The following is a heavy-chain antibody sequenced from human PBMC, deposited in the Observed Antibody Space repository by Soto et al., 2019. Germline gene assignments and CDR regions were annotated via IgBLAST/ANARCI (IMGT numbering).Heavy chain of an antibody. D-gene: IGHD3-16*01. Sequence: SGPTLVNPTQALTLTCALSGFSVSARGVGVGWIRQPPGKALEWLAIIYWNDDKLYRPSLQSRLTITKDTSKNQVVLTMTNMDPVDTATYYCAHSPWGAAPDYWGQGTPVTVSS. CDR3: AHSPWGAAPDY. V-gene: IGHV2-5*01. J-gene: IGHJ4*02. CDR1: GFSVSARGVG. CDR2: IYWNDDK.